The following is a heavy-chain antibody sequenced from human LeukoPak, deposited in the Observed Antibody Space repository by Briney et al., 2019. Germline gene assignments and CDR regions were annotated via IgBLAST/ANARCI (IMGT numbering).Heavy chain of an antibody. Sequence: GGSLRLSCAASGFTVSSNYMSWVRQAPGKGLEWVSVIYSGGSTYYADSVKGRFTISRDNSKNTLYLQMNSLRAEDTAVYYCARVAWELLLYYYYYMDVWGKGTTVTVSS. CDR1: GFTVSSNY. CDR2: IYSGGST. D-gene: IGHD1-26*01. J-gene: IGHJ6*03. CDR3: ARVAWELLLYYYYYMDV. V-gene: IGHV3-53*01.